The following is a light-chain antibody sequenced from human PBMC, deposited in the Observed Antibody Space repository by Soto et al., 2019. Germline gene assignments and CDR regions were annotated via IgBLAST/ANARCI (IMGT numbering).Light chain of an antibody. CDR2: DAS. CDR1: QSVRSNY. Sequence: EIVLTQSPDTLSLSPGERATLSCRASQSVRSNYLAWYQQKPGQAPRFLIYDASSRATGIPDRFSGSGSGTVFTLAISRLDPEDLAVYYCQQVGSKPLTFGGGTK. CDR3: QQVGSKPLT. J-gene: IGKJ4*01. V-gene: IGKV3-20*01.